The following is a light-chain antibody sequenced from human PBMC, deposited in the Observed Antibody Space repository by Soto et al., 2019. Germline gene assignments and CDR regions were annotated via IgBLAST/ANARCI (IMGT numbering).Light chain of an antibody. CDR2: GAS. J-gene: IGKJ1*01. Sequence: EIVLTQSPGILSLSPGERATLSCRASQSVSNDFLAWYQQKPGQAPRLLIYGASTRATDVPDRFSGSGSGADFTLSISRLXPEDFAVYYCQQYGSSPPSTFGQGTKVDIK. V-gene: IGKV3-20*01. CDR1: QSVSNDF. CDR3: QQYGSSPPST.